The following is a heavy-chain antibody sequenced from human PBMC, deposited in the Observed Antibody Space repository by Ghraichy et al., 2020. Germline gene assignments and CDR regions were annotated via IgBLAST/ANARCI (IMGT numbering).Heavy chain of an antibody. D-gene: IGHD4-17*01. CDR2: ISYRGST. V-gene: IGHV4-39*02. CDR1: GDSISSTHYY. Sequence: SETLSLTCSVSGDSISSTHYYWGWIRQPPGKGLEWIGSISYRGSTYSNPSLKSRVTLSVDTSQNQFYLKVTSMTAADTALYFGVKDHGDFGAGRWFDPWGLGNIVTVSS. J-gene: IGHJ5*02. CDR3: VKDHGDFGAGRWFDP.